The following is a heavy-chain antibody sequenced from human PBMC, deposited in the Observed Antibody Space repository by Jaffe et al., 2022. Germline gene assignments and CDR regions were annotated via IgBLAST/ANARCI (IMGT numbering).Heavy chain of an antibody. D-gene: IGHD3-3*01. CDR1: GFTFSNSA. CDR3: AKSPAPDFWTNSYSRAFDY. CDR2: IFGSGSTT. V-gene: IGHV3-23*01. Sequence: EVQLLESGGDLEQPGGSLRLSCAASGFTFSNSAMSWVRQAPGAGLEWVSGIFGSGSTTYYADSVKGRFTISRDNSKNTLYLQMNSLRVEDTAVYYCAKSPAPDFWTNSYSRAFDYWGQGTLVTVSS. J-gene: IGHJ4*02.